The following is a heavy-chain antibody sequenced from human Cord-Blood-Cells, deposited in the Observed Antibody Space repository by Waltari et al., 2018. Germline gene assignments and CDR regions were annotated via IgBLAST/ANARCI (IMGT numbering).Heavy chain of an antibody. Sequence: QLQLQESGPGLVKPSETLSLTCTVSGGSISSSSYYWGWIRQPPGKGLEWIGSIYYSGSTYYNPSIKSRVTISVDTSKNQFSLKLSSVTAADTAVYYCARHSYYDSSGYFNWFDPWGQGTLVTVSS. CDR1: GGSISSSSYY. J-gene: IGHJ5*02. CDR3: ARHSYYDSSGYFNWFDP. CDR2: IYYSGST. D-gene: IGHD3-22*01. V-gene: IGHV4-39*01.